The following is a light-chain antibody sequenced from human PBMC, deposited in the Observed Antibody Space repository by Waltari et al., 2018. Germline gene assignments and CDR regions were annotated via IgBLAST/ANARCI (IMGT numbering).Light chain of an antibody. V-gene: IGLV3-1*01. CDR2: QDK. J-gene: IGLJ1*01. Sequence: SYELTQPPSMSVSPGQTATITCSGDRLGSKYVCWYRQRPGQSPVLIMFQDKKRTSGIHSRFSGSNSGNTATLTISETQPMDEAEYYCQAWDSSTACVFGTGTKLTVL. CDR1: RLGSKY. CDR3: QAWDSSTACV.